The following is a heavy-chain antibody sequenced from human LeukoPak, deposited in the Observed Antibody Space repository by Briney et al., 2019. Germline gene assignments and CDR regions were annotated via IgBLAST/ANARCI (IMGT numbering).Heavy chain of an antibody. CDR3: ARERRRYCSGGSCYIFDY. CDR2: IIPIFGTA. Sequence: SVKVSCKASGGTFSSYAISWVRQAPGQGLEWMGGIIPIFGTANCAQKFQGRVTITTDESTSTAYMELSSLRSEDTAVYYCARERRRYCSGGSCYIFDYWGQGILVTVSS. D-gene: IGHD2-15*01. CDR1: GGTFSSYA. J-gene: IGHJ4*02. V-gene: IGHV1-69*05.